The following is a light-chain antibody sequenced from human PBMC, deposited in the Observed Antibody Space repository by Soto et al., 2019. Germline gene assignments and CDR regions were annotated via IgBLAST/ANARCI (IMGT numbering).Light chain of an antibody. CDR1: QGISSY. Sequence: AIRMTQSPSSFSAXXXXXVTITCRASQGISSYLAWYQQKPGKAPKLLIHAASTLQSGVPSRFSGSGSGTDFTLTLSCLQSEDFATYYCQQYYSYPWTFGQGTKVEIK. J-gene: IGKJ1*01. V-gene: IGKV1-8*01. CDR3: QQYYSYPWT. CDR2: AAS.